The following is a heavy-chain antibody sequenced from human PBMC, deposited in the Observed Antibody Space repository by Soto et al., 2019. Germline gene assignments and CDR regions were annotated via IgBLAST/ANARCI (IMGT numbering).Heavy chain of an antibody. CDR2: ISSSGSTI. CDR1: GFTFSSYE. V-gene: IGHV3-48*03. Sequence: ESGGGLVQPGGSLRLSCAASGFTFSSYEMNWVRQAPGKGLEWVSYISSSGSTIYYADSVKGRFTISRDNAKNSLYLQMNSLRAEDTAVYYCARDEVEMATISAFDIWGQGTMVTVSS. CDR3: ARDEVEMATISAFDI. J-gene: IGHJ3*02. D-gene: IGHD5-12*01.